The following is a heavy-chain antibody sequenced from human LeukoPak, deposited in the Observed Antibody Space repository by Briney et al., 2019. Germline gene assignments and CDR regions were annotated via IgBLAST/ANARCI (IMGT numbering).Heavy chain of an antibody. Sequence: SGGSLRLSCAASGFTFSSYAMSWVRQAPGKGLEWVSAISGNGGSTYYADSVKGRFTISRDNSKNTLYLQMNSLRAEDTAVYYCAKDLYVWGSYRYNQYFDYWGQGTLVIVSS. J-gene: IGHJ4*02. D-gene: IGHD3-16*02. V-gene: IGHV3-23*01. CDR1: GFTFSSYA. CDR3: AKDLYVWGSYRYNQYFDY. CDR2: ISGNGGST.